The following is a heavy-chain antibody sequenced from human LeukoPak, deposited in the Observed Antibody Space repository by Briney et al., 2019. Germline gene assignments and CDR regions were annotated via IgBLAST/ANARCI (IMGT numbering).Heavy chain of an antibody. D-gene: IGHD3-16*02. Sequence: SGGSLRLSCAASGFTISSYSMNWVRQAPGKGLEWVSSISSSSSYIYYADSVKGRFTISRDNAKNSLYLQMNSLRAEDTAVYYCAREAPYDYVWGSYRFDYWGQGTLVTVSS. CDR2: ISSSSSYI. J-gene: IGHJ4*02. CDR1: GFTISSYS. CDR3: AREAPYDYVWGSYRFDY. V-gene: IGHV3-21*01.